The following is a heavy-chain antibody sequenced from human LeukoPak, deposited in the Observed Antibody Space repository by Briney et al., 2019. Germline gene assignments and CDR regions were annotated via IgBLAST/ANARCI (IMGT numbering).Heavy chain of an antibody. CDR2: IYYSGST. D-gene: IGHD6-19*01. Sequence: SQTLSLTCTVSGGSISSGGYYWSWIRQHPGKGLEWIGYIYYSGSTYYNPSLKSRVTISVDTSKNQFSLKLSSVTAADTAVYYCARGVTVAGTFYFDYWGQGTLVTVSS. CDR3: ARGVTVAGTFYFDY. V-gene: IGHV4-31*03. CDR1: GGSISSGGYY. J-gene: IGHJ4*02.